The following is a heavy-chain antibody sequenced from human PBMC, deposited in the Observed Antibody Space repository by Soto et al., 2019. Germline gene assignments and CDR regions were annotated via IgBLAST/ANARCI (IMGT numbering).Heavy chain of an antibody. CDR3: AKDKAAAGAFNAFDV. V-gene: IGHV3-9*01. Sequence: EVQLVESGGALVQPGRSLRLSCAASGFTFHDHAMHWVRQVPGKGLEWISGISWNSETTRYAESVKGRFTISRDNAKNSLDLQMNSLRVEDTALYYCAKDKAAAGAFNAFDVWCQGTMVTVSS. J-gene: IGHJ3*01. D-gene: IGHD6-13*01. CDR1: GFTFHDHA. CDR2: ISWNSETT.